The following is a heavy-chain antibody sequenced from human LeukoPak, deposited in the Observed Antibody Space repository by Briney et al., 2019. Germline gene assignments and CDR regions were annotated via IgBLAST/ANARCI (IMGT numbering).Heavy chain of an antibody. D-gene: IGHD2-2*01. CDR2: IYFTGST. CDR3: ARYCSGTRCHGPFDS. CDR1: GGSISSGDHY. J-gene: IGHJ4*02. Sequence: PSEILSLTCTVSGGSISSGDHYWSWIRQPPGKALEWIGYIYFTGSTYYNPSLTSRVSISVDTSRSQFSLKLTSVPAADTAIYYCARYCSGTRCHGPFDSWGPGTLVTVSS. V-gene: IGHV4-30-4*01.